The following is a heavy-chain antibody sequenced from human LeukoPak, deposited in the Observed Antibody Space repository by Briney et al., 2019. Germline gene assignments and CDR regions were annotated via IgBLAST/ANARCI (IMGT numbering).Heavy chain of an antibody. Sequence: ASVKVSCKASGYTFTGYYMHWVRQAPGQGLEWMGWPNPNSGGTNYAQKFQGRVTMTRDTSISTAYMELSSLRSDDTAVYYCARDGYCSSTSCYPNWFDPWGQGTLVTVSS. CDR3: ARDGYCSSTSCYPNWFDP. CDR2: PNPNSGGT. D-gene: IGHD2-2*03. V-gene: IGHV1-2*02. J-gene: IGHJ5*02. CDR1: GYTFTGYY.